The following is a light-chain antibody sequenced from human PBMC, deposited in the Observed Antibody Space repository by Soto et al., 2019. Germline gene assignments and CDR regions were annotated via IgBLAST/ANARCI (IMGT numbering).Light chain of an antibody. V-gene: IGKV3-15*01. CDR1: QSVSSN. J-gene: IGKJ5*01. Sequence: EIVMTQSPATLSVSPGERATISCRASQSVSSNLAWYQQKPVQAPRLLIFGASTRATGIPARFSGSGSGTEFTLTISSLQSEDFAVYYCQQYNTWPPITFGPGTRLDIK. CDR3: QQYNTWPPIT. CDR2: GAS.